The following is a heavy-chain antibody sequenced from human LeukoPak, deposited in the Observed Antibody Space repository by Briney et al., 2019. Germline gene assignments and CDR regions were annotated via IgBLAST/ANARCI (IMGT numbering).Heavy chain of an antibody. J-gene: IGHJ5*02. CDR2: IYYSGST. CDR1: GGSISNSSSY. CDR3: ARQRSGYGRPPPWFDP. Sequence: NPSETLSLTCTVSGGSISNSSSYWGWIRQPPGKGLEWIGSIYYSGSTYYNPSLKSRVTISVDTSENQFSLKLSSVTAADTAVYYCARQRSGYGRPPPWFDPWGQGTLVTVSS. V-gene: IGHV4-39*01. D-gene: IGHD5-12*01.